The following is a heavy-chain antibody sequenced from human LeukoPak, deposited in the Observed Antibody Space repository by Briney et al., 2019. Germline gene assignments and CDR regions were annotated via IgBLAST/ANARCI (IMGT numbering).Heavy chain of an antibody. CDR1: GFTFSSYG. Sequence: GGSLRLSCAASGFTFSSYGMHWVRQAPGKGLEWVAVISYDGSNKYDADSVKGRFTISRDNSKNTSYLQMNKLRVEDTAVYYCAKSSLRGHSLWYFDLWGRGTPVTVSS. V-gene: IGHV3-30*18. J-gene: IGHJ2*01. D-gene: IGHD3-10*01. CDR2: ISYDGSNK. CDR3: AKSSLRGHSLWYFDL.